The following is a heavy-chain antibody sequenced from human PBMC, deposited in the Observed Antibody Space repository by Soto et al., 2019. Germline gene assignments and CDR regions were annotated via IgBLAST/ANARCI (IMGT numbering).Heavy chain of an antibody. J-gene: IGHJ6*02. D-gene: IGHD6-13*01. CDR1: GGTFSSYA. V-gene: IGHV1-69*13. Sequence: ASVKVSCKASGGTFSSYAISWVRKAPGQGLEWMGGIIPIFGTANYAQKFQGRVTITADESTSTAYMELSSLRSEDTAVYYCASPAAAASWGYYYYYGMDVWGQGTTVTVSS. CDR2: IIPIFGTA. CDR3: ASPAAAASWGYYYYYGMDV.